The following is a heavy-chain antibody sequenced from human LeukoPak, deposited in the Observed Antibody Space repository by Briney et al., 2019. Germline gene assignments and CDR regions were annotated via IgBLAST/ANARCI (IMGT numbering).Heavy chain of an antibody. CDR1: GYSISSGYY. D-gene: IGHD6-19*01. CDR3: ARNSGWYGVS. V-gene: IGHV4-38-2*02. Sequence: SETLSLTCTVSGYSISSGYYWGWIRQPPGKGLEWIGSMYHTGSTYYNPSLKSRVTISIDTSKNQFSLQLSSVTAADTAVYYCARNSGWYGVSWGQGTLVTVSS. J-gene: IGHJ4*02. CDR2: MYHTGST.